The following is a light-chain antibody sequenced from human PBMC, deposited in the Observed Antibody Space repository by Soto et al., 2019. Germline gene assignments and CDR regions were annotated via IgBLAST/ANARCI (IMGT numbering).Light chain of an antibody. CDR3: QQYGSTPTT. V-gene: IGKV3-20*01. J-gene: IGKJ3*01. Sequence: EIVLTQSPGTLSLSPGERATLSCRASESVSHDHLAWYQRKPGQAPRLLIYGASYRATDITYRFSGSGSGTVFTLTIARLEAEDFAVYICQQYGSTPTTFGLGTKVDI. CDR2: GAS. CDR1: ESVSHDH.